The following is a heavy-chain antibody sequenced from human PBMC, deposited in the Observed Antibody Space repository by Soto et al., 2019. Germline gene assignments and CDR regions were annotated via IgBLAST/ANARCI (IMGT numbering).Heavy chain of an antibody. Sequence: SSETLSLTCTVSVGSSSFYWGWVRQPPGKGLESIANIYSDGSTYYNPSLKSRVTISIDTSKNQFSLSLRSATAADTAIYYCVRSHIEPRLFMYPYDSWGRGTLVTVSS. CDR2: IYSDGST. CDR3: VRSHIEPRLFMYPYDS. CDR1: VGSSSFY. J-gene: IGHJ4*02. V-gene: IGHV4-39*01. D-gene: IGHD6-6*01.